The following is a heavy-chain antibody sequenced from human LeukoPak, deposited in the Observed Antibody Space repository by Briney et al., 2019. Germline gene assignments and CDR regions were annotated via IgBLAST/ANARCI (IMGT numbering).Heavy chain of an antibody. V-gene: IGHV3-48*03. J-gene: IGHJ4*02. Sequence: PGGSLRLSCAASGFTFSSYEMNWVRQAPGKGLEWVSYISSSGSTIYYADSVKGRFTISRDNSKNTLYLQMSSLRAEDTAVYYCAKDRGDWNFVDFDYWGQGTLVTVSS. CDR1: GFTFSSYE. D-gene: IGHD1-7*01. CDR3: AKDRGDWNFVDFDY. CDR2: ISSSGSTI.